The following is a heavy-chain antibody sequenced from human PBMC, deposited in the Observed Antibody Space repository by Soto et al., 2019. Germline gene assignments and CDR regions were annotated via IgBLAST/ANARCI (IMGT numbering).Heavy chain of an antibody. CDR3: ASIFQGGTTVTTHYYYYGMDV. V-gene: IGHV1-69*13. Sequence: ASVKVSCKASGGTFSSYAISWVRQAPGQGLEWMGGIIPIFGTANYAQKFQGRVTITADESTSTAYMELSSLRSEDTAVYYCASIFQGGTTVTTHYYYYGMDVWGQGTTVTVSS. D-gene: IGHD4-17*01. CDR1: GGTFSSYA. CDR2: IIPIFGTA. J-gene: IGHJ6*02.